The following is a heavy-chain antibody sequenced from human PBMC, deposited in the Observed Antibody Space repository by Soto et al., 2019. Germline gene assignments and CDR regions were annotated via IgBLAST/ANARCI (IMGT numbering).Heavy chain of an antibody. V-gene: IGHV1-18*01. CDR3: ARRLYGDYDY. Sequence: VKVSCKASGYSFTTSGITWVRQAPGQGLEWMGWISTYNGNTNYAQKLQDRVTLTTDTSTSTAYMELRSLRSDDTAVYYCARRLYGDYDYWGQGTLGTVS. J-gene: IGHJ4*02. D-gene: IGHD4-17*01. CDR2: ISTYNGNT. CDR1: GYSFTTSG.